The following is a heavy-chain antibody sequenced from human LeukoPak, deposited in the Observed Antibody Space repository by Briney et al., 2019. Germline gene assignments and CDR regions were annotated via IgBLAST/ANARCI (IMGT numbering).Heavy chain of an antibody. CDR2: ISSSSSTI. D-gene: IGHD2-15*01. V-gene: IGHV3-48*01. CDR1: GFTFSSYS. Sequence: PGGSLRLSCAASGFTFSSYSMNWVRQAPGKGLEWVSYISSSSSTIYYADSVKGRFTISRDNAKNSLYLQMNSLRAEDAAVYYCARHSGYCSGGSCYSDYFDYWGQGTLVTVSS. J-gene: IGHJ4*02. CDR3: ARHSGYCSGGSCYSDYFDY.